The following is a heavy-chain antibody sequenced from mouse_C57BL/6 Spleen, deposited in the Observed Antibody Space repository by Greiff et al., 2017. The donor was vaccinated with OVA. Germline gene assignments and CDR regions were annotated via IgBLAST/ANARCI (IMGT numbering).Heavy chain of an antibody. CDR1: GYAFTNYL. CDR2: INPGSGGT. J-gene: IGHJ1*03. D-gene: IGHD1-1*01. V-gene: IGHV1-54*01. CDR3: ARDYGSSYDWYFDV. Sequence: QVQLQQSGAELVRPGTSVKVSCKASGYAFTNYLIEWVKQRPGPGLEWIGVINPGSGGTNYNEKFKGKATLTADKSSSTAYMQLSSLTSEDSAVYFCARDYGSSYDWYFDVWGTGTTVTVSS.